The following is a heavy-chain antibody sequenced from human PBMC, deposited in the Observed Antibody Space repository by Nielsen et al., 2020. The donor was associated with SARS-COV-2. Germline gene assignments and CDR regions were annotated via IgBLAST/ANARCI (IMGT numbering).Heavy chain of an antibody. J-gene: IGHJ4*02. CDR3: AKGRIAAAAKAPVDY. V-gene: IGHV3-9*01. Sequence: SLKISCAASGFTFDDYAMHWVRQAPGKGLEWVSGISWNSGSIGYADSVKGRFTISRDNSKNTLYLQMNSLRAEDTAVYYCAKGRIAAAAKAPVDYWGQGTLVTVSS. CDR1: GFTFDDYA. CDR2: ISWNSGSI. D-gene: IGHD6-13*01.